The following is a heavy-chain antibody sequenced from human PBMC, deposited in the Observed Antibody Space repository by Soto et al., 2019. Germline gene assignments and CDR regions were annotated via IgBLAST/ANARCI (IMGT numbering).Heavy chain of an antibody. CDR2: IIPIIGIA. Sequence: QVQLVQSGAEVKKPGSSVKVSCKASGGTFSSYTISWVRQAPGQGLEWMGRIIPIIGIANYAQKFQGRVTITADKPPSTAYMELSSLRCDDTAVYYCARGKYRSGGNWFDPWGQGTLVTVSS. J-gene: IGHJ5*02. V-gene: IGHV1-69*02. CDR1: GGTFSSYT. D-gene: IGHD3-10*01. CDR3: ARGKYRSGGNWFDP.